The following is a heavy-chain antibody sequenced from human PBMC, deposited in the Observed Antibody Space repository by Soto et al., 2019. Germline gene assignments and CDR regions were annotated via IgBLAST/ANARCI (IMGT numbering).Heavy chain of an antibody. CDR3: ARAPKVSGSSQTRPDF. Sequence: GTLSLTVSIYSGSFSGYYWSWIRQPPGKGLEWIGEISQSGNTNYSPSLKSRVSISIDTSKKQFSLNLASVSAADTAVYYCARAPKVSGSSQTRPDFWGQGTLVTVSS. D-gene: IGHD6-6*01. V-gene: IGHV4-34*01. J-gene: IGHJ4*02. CDR2: ISQSGNT. CDR1: SGSFSGYY.